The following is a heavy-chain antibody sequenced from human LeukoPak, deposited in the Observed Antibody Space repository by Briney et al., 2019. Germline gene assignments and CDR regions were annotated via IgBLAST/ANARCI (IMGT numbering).Heavy chain of an antibody. D-gene: IGHD7-27*01. CDR1: GGSISGYY. J-gene: IGHJ4*02. Sequence: SETLSLTCTVSGGSISGYYWNWIRQPPGKGLEWIGYIYYSGSTSYNPSLKSRVTISVDTSKNQFSLKLSSVTAADTAVYYCARETWGVSGGYDYWGQGTLVTVSS. V-gene: IGHV4-59*12. CDR3: ARETWGVSGGYDY. CDR2: IYYSGST.